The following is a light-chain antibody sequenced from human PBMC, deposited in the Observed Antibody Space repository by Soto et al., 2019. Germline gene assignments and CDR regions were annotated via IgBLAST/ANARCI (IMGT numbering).Light chain of an antibody. CDR1: QAIRNY. J-gene: IGKJ4*01. Sequence: DIQMTQSPSSLSASVGDRVTVTCRASQAIRNYLAWYQQKPGEVPKLLISDASTLQSGVPSRFSGSGSGTDFTLTISSLQPEDGATYYCQKYNGVPLTFGGGTKVEIK. CDR3: QKYNGVPLT. V-gene: IGKV1-27*01. CDR2: DAS.